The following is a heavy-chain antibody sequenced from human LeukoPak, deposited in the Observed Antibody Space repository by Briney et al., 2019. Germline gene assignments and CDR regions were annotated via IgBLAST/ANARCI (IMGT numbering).Heavy chain of an antibody. J-gene: IGHJ4*02. V-gene: IGHV3-53*05. CDR2: FYSDYTT. Sequence: PGGSLRLSYAASGFSVGSNYMAWVRQAPGKGLEGGSIFYSDYTTFYADSVKGRFTISREISKNTVDLQMHGLRADDTAVYYCASATFCTGDCYAFFDHWGQGILVTVSS. CDR3: ASATFCTGDCYAFFDH. D-gene: IGHD2-21*02. CDR1: GFSVGSNY.